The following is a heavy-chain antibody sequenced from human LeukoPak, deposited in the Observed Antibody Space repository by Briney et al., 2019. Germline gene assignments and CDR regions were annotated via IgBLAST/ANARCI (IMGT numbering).Heavy chain of an antibody. CDR3: ARDTDVAGSGGFDY. CDR1: GGSISSGGYS. V-gene: IGHV4-30-2*01. D-gene: IGHD3-10*01. CDR2: IYHSGST. Sequence: SETLSLTCAVSGGSISSGGYSWSWIRQPPGKGLEWIGYIYHSGSTYYNPSLKSRVTISVDRSKNQFSLKLSSVTAADTAVYYCARDTDVAGSGGFDYWGQGTLVTVSS. J-gene: IGHJ4*02.